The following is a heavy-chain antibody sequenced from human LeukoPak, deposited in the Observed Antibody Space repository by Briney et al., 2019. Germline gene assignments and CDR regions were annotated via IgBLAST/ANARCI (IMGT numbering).Heavy chain of an antibody. Sequence: SETLSLTCTVSGGSISSYYWSWIRQPPGKGLEWIGYIYYSGSTNYNPSLKSRVTISVDTSKNQLSLKLSSVTAADTAVYYCATQGFYCSSTSCYGSLAFDIWGQGTMVTVSS. CDR3: ATQGFYCSSTSCYGSLAFDI. CDR1: GGSISSYY. J-gene: IGHJ3*02. D-gene: IGHD2-2*01. V-gene: IGHV4-59*01. CDR2: IYYSGST.